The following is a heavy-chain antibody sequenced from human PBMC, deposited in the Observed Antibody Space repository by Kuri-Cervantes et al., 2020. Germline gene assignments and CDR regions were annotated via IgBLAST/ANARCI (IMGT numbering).Heavy chain of an antibody. V-gene: IGHV3-66*01. D-gene: IGHD6-19*01. CDR2: IHDGGST. CDR3: ARDPDSSGWYDY. J-gene: IGHJ4*02. CDR1: GFTVSSSY. Sequence: GESLKISCAASGFTVSSSYMNWVRQVPGKGLEWVSVIHDGGSTYYADFVKGRFTISRDNSKNTLYLQMNSLRAEDTAVYYCARDPDSSGWYDYWGQGTLVTVSS.